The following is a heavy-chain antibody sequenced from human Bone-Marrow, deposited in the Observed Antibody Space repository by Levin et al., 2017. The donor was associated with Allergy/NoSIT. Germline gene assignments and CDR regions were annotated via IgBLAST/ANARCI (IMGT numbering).Heavy chain of an antibody. CDR3: ARGHYYDMDV. Sequence: QAGGSLRLSCAASGFTLSGYWMHWVRQAPGKGLVWVSRINSDGSSPTYADSVKGRFTLSRDDAKNTVYLQMNSLRAEDTALYYCARGHYYDMDVWGQGTTVTVSS. CDR1: GFTLSGYW. CDR2: INSDGSSP. V-gene: IGHV3-74*01. J-gene: IGHJ6*02.